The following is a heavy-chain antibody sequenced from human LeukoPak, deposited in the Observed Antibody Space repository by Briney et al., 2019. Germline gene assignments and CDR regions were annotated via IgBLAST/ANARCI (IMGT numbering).Heavy chain of an antibody. CDR1: GYTFTSYY. V-gene: IGHV1-46*01. D-gene: IGHD6-13*01. J-gene: IGHJ6*03. CDR3: ARGEIAAAGPTRAYYYYMDV. CDR2: INPSGGST. Sequence: ASVKVSCKASGYTFTSYYMHWVRQAPGQGLEWMGIINPSGGSTGYAQKFQGRVTMTRDTSTSTVYMELSSLRSEDTAVYYCARGEIAAAGPTRAYYYYMDVWGKGTTVTVSS.